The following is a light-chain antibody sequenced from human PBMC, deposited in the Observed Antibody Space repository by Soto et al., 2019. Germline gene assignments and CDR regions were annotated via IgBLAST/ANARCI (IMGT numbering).Light chain of an antibody. CDR3: QQTFSPPYT. J-gene: IGKJ2*01. Sequence: SGVASRFRGRGSGTDFTLTISSLQPEDVATYYCQQTFSPPYTFGQGTKLESK. V-gene: IGKV1-39*01.